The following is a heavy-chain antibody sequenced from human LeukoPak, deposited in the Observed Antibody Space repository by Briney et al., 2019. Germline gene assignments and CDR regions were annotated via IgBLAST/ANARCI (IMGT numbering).Heavy chain of an antibody. Sequence: SETLSLTCTVSGGSISSNYWSWIRQPPGKGLEWIGYIYYSGSTNYNPSLKSRVTISVDTSKNQFSLKLSSVTAADTAVYYCARSGQWELLLGYFDYWGQGTLVTVSS. CDR1: GGSISSNY. D-gene: IGHD1-26*01. V-gene: IGHV4-59*12. J-gene: IGHJ4*02. CDR3: ARSGQWELLLGYFDY. CDR2: IYYSGST.